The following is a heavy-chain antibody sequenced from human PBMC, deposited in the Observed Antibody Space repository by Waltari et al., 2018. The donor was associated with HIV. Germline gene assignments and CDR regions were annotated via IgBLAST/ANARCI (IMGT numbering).Heavy chain of an antibody. D-gene: IGHD6-19*01. Sequence: QVQLQESGPGLVKPSETLSLTCTVPRGYFSSYYWSWIRQPAGKGLEWIGRIYTRENTNSNPSFKSRVTMSLDTSKNQFSLKLRAVTAADTAVYYCARDVTGTRFDYWGQGILVTVSS. CDR3: ARDVTGTRFDY. CDR2: IYTRENT. J-gene: IGHJ4*02. V-gene: IGHV4-4*07. CDR1: RGYFSSYY.